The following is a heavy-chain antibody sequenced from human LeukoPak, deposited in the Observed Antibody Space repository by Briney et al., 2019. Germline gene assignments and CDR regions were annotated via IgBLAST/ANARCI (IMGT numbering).Heavy chain of an antibody. J-gene: IGHJ4*02. D-gene: IGHD6-13*01. V-gene: IGHV3-43*01. CDR3: AKGGYSSSWYVPTGYFDY. Sequence: AGGSLRLSCAASGFTFDDYTMHWVRQAPGKGLEWVSLISWDGGSTYYADSVKGRFTISRDNSKNSLYLQMNSLRTEDTALYYCAKGGYSSSWYVPTGYFDYWGQGTLVTVSS. CDR1: GFTFDDYT. CDR2: ISWDGGST.